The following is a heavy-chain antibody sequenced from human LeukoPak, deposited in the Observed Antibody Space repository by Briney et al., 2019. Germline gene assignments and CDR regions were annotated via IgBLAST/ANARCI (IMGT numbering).Heavy chain of an antibody. CDR2: ISSSHTNI. V-gene: IGHV3-21*01. CDR1: GFTFTTYT. D-gene: IGHD3-10*01. Sequence: GGSLRLSCAASGFTFTTYTMKWVRQAPGKGLECVSSISSSHTNIYYTDSVKGRFTISRDNAKNSLYLQMNSLRAEDTAVYYCARDLLPYYYGSGSYYNPFDYWGQGTLVTVSS. CDR3: ARDLLPYYYGSGSYYNPFDY. J-gene: IGHJ4*02.